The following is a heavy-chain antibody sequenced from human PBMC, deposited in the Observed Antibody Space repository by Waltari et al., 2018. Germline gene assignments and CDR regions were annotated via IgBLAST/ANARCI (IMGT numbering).Heavy chain of an antibody. V-gene: IGHV1-8*01. D-gene: IGHD2-15*01. CDR3: ARGYIVVVVAAIHDAFDI. Sequence: QVQLVQSGAEVKKPGASVKVSCKASGYTFTSYDINWVRQATGPGLEWMGWMNPNSGNTGYAQKFQGRVTMTRNTSISTAYMELSSLRSEDTAVYYCARGYIVVVVAAIHDAFDIWGQGTMVTVSS. J-gene: IGHJ3*02. CDR2: MNPNSGNT. CDR1: GYTFTSYD.